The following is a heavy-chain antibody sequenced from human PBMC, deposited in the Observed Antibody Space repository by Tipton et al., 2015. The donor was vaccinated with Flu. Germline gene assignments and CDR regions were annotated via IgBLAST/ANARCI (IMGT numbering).Heavy chain of an antibody. D-gene: IGHD6-13*01. V-gene: IGHV5-51*03. CDR3: VRRDIIAAAGFDY. CDR1: GYSFPNYW. CDR2: IYPGDSDT. J-gene: IGHJ4*02. Sequence: QLVQSGAEVKKPGESLKIPCKASGYSFPNYWIGWVRQTPGKGLEWMGIIYPGDSDTRYSPSFQGQVTISADKSISTAYLQWSSLKASDSAMFYCVRRDIIAAAGFDYWGQGTLVTVSS.